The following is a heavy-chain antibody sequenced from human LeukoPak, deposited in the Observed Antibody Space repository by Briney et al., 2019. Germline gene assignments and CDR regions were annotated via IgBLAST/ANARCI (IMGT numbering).Heavy chain of an antibody. Sequence: SETLSLTCTLSGGSISSYYWSWIRQPPGKGLEWIGYIYYSGSTNYNPSLKSRVTISVDTSKNQFSLKLSSVTAADTAVYYCARGSYGYSYGHGLDYWGQGTLVTVSS. CDR3: ARGSYGYSYGHGLDY. J-gene: IGHJ4*02. V-gene: IGHV4-59*01. CDR1: GGSISSYY. D-gene: IGHD5-18*01. CDR2: IYYSGST.